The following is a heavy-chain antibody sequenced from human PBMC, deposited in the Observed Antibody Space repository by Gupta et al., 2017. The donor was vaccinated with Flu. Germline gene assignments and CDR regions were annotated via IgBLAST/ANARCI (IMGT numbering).Heavy chain of an antibody. D-gene: IGHD2-2*01. CDR3: ARRLSSTSWDDVFDV. CDR2: INTDNGDT. V-gene: IGHV1-3*04. Sequence: QAPGQRLEWMGWINTDNGDTKDSQKFQGRVTITRDTSASTVYLELSSLSSEDTAVYYCARRLSSTSWDDVFDVWGQGTMVTVSS. J-gene: IGHJ3*01.